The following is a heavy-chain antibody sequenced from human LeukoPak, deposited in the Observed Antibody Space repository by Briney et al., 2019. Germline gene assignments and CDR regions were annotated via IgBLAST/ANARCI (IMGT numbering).Heavy chain of an antibody. D-gene: IGHD3-22*01. CDR2: INHSGST. CDR3: ARGRPAYYDSSGYYYH. J-gene: IGHJ5*02. V-gene: IGHV4-34*01. Sequence: SETLSLTCAVYGGSFSGYFWSWIRQPPGKGLEWIGEINHSGSTNYNPSLKSRVTISVDTSKNQFSLKLSSVTAADTAVYYCARGRPAYYDSSGYYYHWGQGTLVTVSS. CDR1: GGSFSGYF.